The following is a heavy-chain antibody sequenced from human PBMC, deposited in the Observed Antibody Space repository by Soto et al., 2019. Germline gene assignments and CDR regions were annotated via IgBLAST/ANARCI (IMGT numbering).Heavy chain of an antibody. V-gene: IGHV1-69*01. J-gene: IGHJ4*02. CDR3: ARIKRYTIASGYFDY. CDR2: IIPIFGTA. CDR1: GGTFSSYA. D-gene: IGHD2-2*02. Sequence: QLQLVQSGAEVKKPGSSVKVSCKASGGTFSSYAISWVRHAPGQGLEWMGGIIPIFGTANYAQKFQDRVTITADEATSTAYMELSRLRSEDTAVYYCARIKRYTIASGYFDYWGLGTLVTVSS.